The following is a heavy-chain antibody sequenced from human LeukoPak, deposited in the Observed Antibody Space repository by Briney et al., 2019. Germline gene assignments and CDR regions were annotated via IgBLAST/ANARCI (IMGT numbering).Heavy chain of an antibody. Sequence: GGSLRLSCATSGFTFSNAWMSWVRQAPGKGLEWVANIKQDGSEKYYVDSVRGRFTISRDNAKNSLYLQMNSLRAEDTAVYYCARGSGMATPFDYWGQGTLVTVSS. D-gene: IGHD5-24*01. CDR2: IKQDGSEK. V-gene: IGHV3-7*01. CDR3: ARGSGMATPFDY. CDR1: GFTFSNAW. J-gene: IGHJ4*02.